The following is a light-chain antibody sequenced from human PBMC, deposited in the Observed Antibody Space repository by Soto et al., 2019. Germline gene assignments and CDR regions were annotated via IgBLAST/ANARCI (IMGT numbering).Light chain of an antibody. V-gene: IGLV2-14*01. Sequence: QSALTQPASVSGSPGQSITISCTGTSSDVGGYNYVSWYQQHPGKAPKLMIYDVSNRPSGVSNRFSGSKSGNTASLTFSGLQAEDEADYYGRSYTCSSTADYVFGTGTKLTVL. J-gene: IGLJ1*01. CDR2: DVS. CDR1: SSDVGGYNY. CDR3: RSYTCSSTADYV.